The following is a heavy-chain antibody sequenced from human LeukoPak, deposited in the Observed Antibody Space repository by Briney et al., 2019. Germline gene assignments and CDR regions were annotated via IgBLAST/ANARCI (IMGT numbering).Heavy chain of an antibody. CDR3: ARGANFYYYGMDV. V-gene: IGHV4-34*01. CDR2: INHSKST. D-gene: IGHD2-15*01. Sequence: SEPLSLTCAVYGGSFSGYYWSWIRQPPGKGLEWIGEINHSKSTNYNPSVKSRVTISVDTSKNQFSLKLSSVTAADTALYCCARGANFYYYGMDVWGQGATVTVAS. CDR1: GGSFSGYY. J-gene: IGHJ6*02.